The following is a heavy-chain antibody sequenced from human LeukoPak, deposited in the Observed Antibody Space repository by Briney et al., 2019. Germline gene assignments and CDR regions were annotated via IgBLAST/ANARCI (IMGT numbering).Heavy chain of an antibody. CDR1: GDSITSTNW. CDR2: IYHSGST. V-gene: IGHV4-4*02. CDR3: ARGGNSAWYFDY. Sequence: SETLSLTCAVSGDSITSTNWWTWARQPPGKGVEWIGEIYHSGSTNYNPSLKSRVTISLDRSRNHFSLRLNSVTAADTAVYYCARGGNSAWYFDYWGQGTLVTVSS. D-gene: IGHD6-19*01. J-gene: IGHJ4*02.